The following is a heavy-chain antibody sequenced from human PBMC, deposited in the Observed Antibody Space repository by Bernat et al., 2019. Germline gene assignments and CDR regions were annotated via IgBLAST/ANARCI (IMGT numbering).Heavy chain of an antibody. V-gene: IGHV3-21*01. CDR3: ARVSGEYRDY. CDR1: GFTFSTYT. Sequence: EVQLVESGGGLVKPGGSLRLSCAASGFTFSTYTMNWARQAPGKGLEWVSSISGSSSFTFSADSVKGRFTISRDNAKNSLYLQMNSLTAEDTAVYYCARVSGEYRDYWGQGTLVTVSS. J-gene: IGHJ4*02. CDR2: ISGSSSFT. D-gene: IGHD2/OR15-2a*01.